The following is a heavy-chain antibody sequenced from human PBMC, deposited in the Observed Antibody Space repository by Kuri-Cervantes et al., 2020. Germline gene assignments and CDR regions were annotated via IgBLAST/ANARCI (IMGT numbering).Heavy chain of an antibody. CDR1: GFTFSDYY. CDR3: ARVPTTDGD. J-gene: IGHJ4*02. CDR2: INSDGSST. V-gene: IGHV3-74*01. D-gene: IGHD1-26*01. Sequence: GGSLRLSCAASGFTFSDYYMSWIRQAPGKGLEWVSRINSDGSSTSYADSVKGRFTISRDNAKNTLYLQMNSLRAEDTAVYYCARVPTTDGDWGQGTLVTVSS.